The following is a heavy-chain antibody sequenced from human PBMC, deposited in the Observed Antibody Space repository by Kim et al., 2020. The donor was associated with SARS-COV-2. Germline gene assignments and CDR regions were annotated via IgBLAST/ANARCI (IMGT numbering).Heavy chain of an antibody. CDR3: ARETYYYDSSGYSPFDY. CDR1: GGSISSSSYY. CDR2: IYYSGST. D-gene: IGHD3-22*01. Sequence: SETLSLTCTVSGGSISSSSYYWGWIRQPPGKGLEWIGSIYYSGSTYYNPSLKSRVTISVDTSKNQFSLKLSSVTAADTAVYYCARETYYYDSSGYSPFDYWGQGTLVTVSS. V-gene: IGHV4-39*07. J-gene: IGHJ4*02.